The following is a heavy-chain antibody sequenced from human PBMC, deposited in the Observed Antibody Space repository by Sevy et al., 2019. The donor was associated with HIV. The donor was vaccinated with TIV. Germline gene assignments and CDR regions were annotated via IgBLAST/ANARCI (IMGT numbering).Heavy chain of an antibody. CDR2: IYWNDDT. CDR3: AHTSYDTSGYYNHDAFDI. D-gene: IGHD3-22*01. Sequence: SGPTLVNPTQTLTLTCTFSGFSLSTTEVGVGWIRQPPGKALEWLAFIYWNDDTRYSPSLKSRLTITKDTSKNQVVLTMTNMDPVDTATYYCAHTSYDTSGYYNHDAFDIWGQGTMVTVSS. J-gene: IGHJ3*02. CDR1: GFSLSTTEVG. V-gene: IGHV2-5*01.